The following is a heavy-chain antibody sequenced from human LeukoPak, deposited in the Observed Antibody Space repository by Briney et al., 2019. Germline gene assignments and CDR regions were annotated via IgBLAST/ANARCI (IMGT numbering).Heavy chain of an antibody. CDR2: ISSSSYI. D-gene: IGHD3-22*01. CDR1: GFIFSSYS. V-gene: IGHV3-21*01. J-gene: IGHJ4*02. CDR3: AREGIVVPLCDY. Sequence: PGESLRLSCAASGFIFSSYSMNWVRQAPGKGLEWVSSISSSSYIYYADSVKGRFTISRDNAKNSLYLQMNSLRAEDTAVYYCAREGIVVPLCDYWGQGTLVTVSS.